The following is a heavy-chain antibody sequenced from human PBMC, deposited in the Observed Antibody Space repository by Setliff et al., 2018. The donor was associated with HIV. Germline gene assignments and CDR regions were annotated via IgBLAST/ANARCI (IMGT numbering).Heavy chain of an antibody. CDR1: GYSISSGYY. J-gene: IGHJ4*02. Sequence: CAVSGYSISSGYYWGWIRQPPGKGLEWIGSMYHSGSTYYNPSLKSRVTISVDMSKNYFSLKLSYVTAADTAVYYCARQMPGVRGVIVASIDYWGQGTLVTVSS. CDR2: MYHSGST. CDR3: ARQMPGVRGVIVASIDY. V-gene: IGHV4-38-2*01. D-gene: IGHD3-10*01.